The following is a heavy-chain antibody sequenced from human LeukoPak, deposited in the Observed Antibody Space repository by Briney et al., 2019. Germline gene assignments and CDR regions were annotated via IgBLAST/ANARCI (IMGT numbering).Heavy chain of an antibody. CDR2: ISSSSSTI. V-gene: IGHV3-48*02. CDR1: GFTFSSYS. J-gene: IGHJ4*02. Sequence: GGSLRLSCAASGFTFSSYSMNWVRQAPGKGLEWVSYISSSSSTIYYADSVKGRFTISRDNAKNSLYLQMNSLRDEGTAVYYCARDRLDGQGWYFDYWGQGTLVTVSS. CDR3: ARDRLDGQGWYFDY. D-gene: IGHD5-24*01.